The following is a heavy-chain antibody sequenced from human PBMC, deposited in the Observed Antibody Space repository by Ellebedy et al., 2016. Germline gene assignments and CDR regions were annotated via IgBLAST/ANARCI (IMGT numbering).Heavy chain of an antibody. CDR3: ARGANWNDEGDAFDI. D-gene: IGHD1-20*01. CDR1: GGTFSSYA. Sequence: SVKVSXXASGGTFSSYAISWVRQAPGQGLEWMGRIIPILGIANYAQKFQGRVTITADKSTSTAYMELSSLRSEDTAVYYCARGANWNDEGDAFDIWGQGTMVTVSS. CDR2: IIPILGIA. J-gene: IGHJ3*02. V-gene: IGHV1-69*04.